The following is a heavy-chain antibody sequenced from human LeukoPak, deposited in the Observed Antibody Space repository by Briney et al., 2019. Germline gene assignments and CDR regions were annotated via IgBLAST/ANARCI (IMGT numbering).Heavy chain of an antibody. Sequence: GGSLRLSCAASGFTFSSYAMSWVRQAPGKGLEWVSAISGSGGSTYYADSVKGRFTISRDNSKNTLYLQMNSLRAEDTAVYYWAKAEVRGVIYDDYGMDVWGEGTTVTVSS. J-gene: IGHJ6*04. V-gene: IGHV3-23*01. D-gene: IGHD3-10*01. CDR1: GFTFSSYA. CDR2: ISGSGGST. CDR3: AKAEVRGVIYDDYGMDV.